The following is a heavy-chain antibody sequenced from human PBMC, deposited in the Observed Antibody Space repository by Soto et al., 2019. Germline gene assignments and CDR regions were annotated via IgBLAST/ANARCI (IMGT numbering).Heavy chain of an antibody. J-gene: IGHJ5*02. CDR1: GFTFSSYA. CDR3: ARESEAFDT. CDR2: ISHDGYNK. V-gene: IGHV3-30-3*01. Sequence: VGSLRLSCAASGFTFSSYAMHWVRQAPGKGPEWVAVISHDGYNKYYANSVKGRFTISRDNSKNTLYVQLNSLRAEDTAGYYCARESEAFDTWGQGTLVAVSS.